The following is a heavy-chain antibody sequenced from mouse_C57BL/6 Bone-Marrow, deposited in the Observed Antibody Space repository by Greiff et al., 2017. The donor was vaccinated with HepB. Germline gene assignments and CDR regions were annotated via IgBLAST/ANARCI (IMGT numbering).Heavy chain of an antibody. CDR1: GYSITSGYY. V-gene: IGHV3-6*01. J-gene: IGHJ3*01. D-gene: IGHD1-1*01. CDR2: ISYDGSN. Sequence: EVQLQESGPGLVKPSQSLSLTCSVTGYSITSGYYWNWIRQFPGNKLEWMGYISYDGSNNYNPSLKNRISITRDTSKNQFFLKLNSVTTEDTATYYCARKDYYGSPWFAYWGQGTLVTVSA. CDR3: ARKDYYGSPWFAY.